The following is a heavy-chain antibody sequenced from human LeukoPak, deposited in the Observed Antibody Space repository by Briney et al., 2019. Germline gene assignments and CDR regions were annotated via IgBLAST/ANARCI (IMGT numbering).Heavy chain of an antibody. V-gene: IGHV3-64D*09. Sequence: PGKSLRLSCSASGLTFSSYALNWVRQAPGKGLEYVSAISSNGVTTYYADSVKGRFTISRDNSENTLYLQMSSLRAEDTAVYYCVTRMTTVVSPGYWGQGTLVTVSS. CDR2: ISSNGVTT. J-gene: IGHJ4*02. CDR1: GLTFSSYA. CDR3: VTRMTTVVSPGY. D-gene: IGHD4-23*01.